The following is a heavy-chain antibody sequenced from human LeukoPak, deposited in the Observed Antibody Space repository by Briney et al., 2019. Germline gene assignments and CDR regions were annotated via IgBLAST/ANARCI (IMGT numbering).Heavy chain of an antibody. J-gene: IGHJ3*02. D-gene: IGHD3-22*01. CDR3: ARADYYDSSLDI. Sequence: PSETLSLTCTVSGGSISSYYWSWIRQPPGKGLEWIGYIYYSGSTNYNPSLKSRVTISVDTSKNQFSLELSSVTAADTAVYYCARADYYDSSLDIWGQGTMVTVSS. CDR2: IYYSGST. V-gene: IGHV4-59*12. CDR1: GGSISSYY.